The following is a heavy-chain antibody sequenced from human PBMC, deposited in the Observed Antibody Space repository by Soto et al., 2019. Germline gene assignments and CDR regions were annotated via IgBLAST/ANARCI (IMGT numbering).Heavy chain of an antibody. V-gene: IGHV3-21*01. Sequence: EVQLVESGGGLVKPGGSLRLSCAASGFTFSTYNMNWVRQAPGKGLEWVSSISSTSSYIYYADSVKGRFTISRDNAKNPLYLQMNSLRAEDTAVYYCAVGEGTGTPYFDYWGQGTLVTVSS. CDR2: ISSTSSYI. D-gene: IGHD1-7*01. J-gene: IGHJ4*02. CDR1: GFTFSTYN. CDR3: AVGEGTGTPYFDY.